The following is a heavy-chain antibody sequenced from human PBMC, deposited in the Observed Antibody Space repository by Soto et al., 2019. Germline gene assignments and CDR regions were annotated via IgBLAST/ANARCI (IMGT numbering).Heavy chain of an antibody. D-gene: IGHD2-2*01. CDR1: GGTFSRSG. CDR2: FIPLFGVA. CDR3: ARDLGYDSTYYFFDY. V-gene: IGHV1-69*13. J-gene: IGHJ4*02. Sequence: SVKVSCKASGGTFSRSGISWVRQAPGQGLEWMGGFIPLFGVAHYAQQFQGRVSITADESTNTAYMELSSLTSEDTAIYYCARDLGYDSTYYFFDYWGQGTLVTVSS.